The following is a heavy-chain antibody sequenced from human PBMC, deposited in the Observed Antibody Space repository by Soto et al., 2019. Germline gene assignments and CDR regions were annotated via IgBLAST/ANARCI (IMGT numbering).Heavy chain of an antibody. Sequence: QVQLVQSGAEVKKPGSSVKVSCKASGGTFSSYAISWVRQAPGQGLEWMGGIIPIFGTANYAQKFQGRVTITEDDSTSTAYMEVSSLRSEGTAVYYCARGPAYSGCSPWGMDVWGQGTTATVSS. D-gene: IGHD1-26*01. V-gene: IGHV1-69*12. CDR2: IIPIFGTA. J-gene: IGHJ6*02. CDR3: ARGPAYSGCSPWGMDV. CDR1: GGTFSSYA.